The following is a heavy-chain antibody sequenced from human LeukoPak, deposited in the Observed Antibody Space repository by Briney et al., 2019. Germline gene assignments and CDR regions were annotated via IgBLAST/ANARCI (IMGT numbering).Heavy chain of an antibody. CDR2: INPNSGGT. CDR1: GYTFTSYG. J-gene: IGHJ4*02. V-gene: IGHV1-2*04. Sequence: ASVKVSCKASGYTFTSYGISWVRQAPGQGLEWMGWINPNSGGTNYAQKFQGWVTMTRDTSISTAYMELSRLRSDDTAVYYCAREKGGATTVFDYWGQGTLVTVSS. D-gene: IGHD1-26*01. CDR3: AREKGGATTVFDY.